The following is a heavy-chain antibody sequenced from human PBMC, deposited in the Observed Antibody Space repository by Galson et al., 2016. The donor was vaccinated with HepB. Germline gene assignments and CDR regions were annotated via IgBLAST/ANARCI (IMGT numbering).Heavy chain of an antibody. D-gene: IGHD5-12*01. J-gene: IGHJ6*02. CDR1: GFSLSTSGMC. Sequence: PALVKPTQTLTLTCTFSGFSLSTSGMCVTWIRQPPGKALEWLAHIDWTDDRYYSTSLKTRLTISKDTSKNQVVLTMTNMDPVDTATYYCARGWAIVATNNYGMDVWGQGTTVTVSS. CDR2: IDWTDDR. V-gene: IGHV2-70*01. CDR3: ARGWAIVATNNYGMDV.